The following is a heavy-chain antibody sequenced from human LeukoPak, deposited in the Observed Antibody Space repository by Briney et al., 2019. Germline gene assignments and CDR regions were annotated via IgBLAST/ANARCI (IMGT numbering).Heavy chain of an antibody. CDR2: ISASGGST. V-gene: IGHV3-23*01. D-gene: IGHD6-19*01. CDR3: AKEGSSGWYSFFDY. J-gene: IGHJ4*02. Sequence: GGSLRLSCAASGFTFSSYAKTWVRQAPGKGLEWVSAISASGGSTYYADSVKGRFTISRDKSKNTLYLQMTSLRADDTAVYYCAKEGSSGWYSFFDYWGPGTLVTVSS. CDR1: GFTFSSYA.